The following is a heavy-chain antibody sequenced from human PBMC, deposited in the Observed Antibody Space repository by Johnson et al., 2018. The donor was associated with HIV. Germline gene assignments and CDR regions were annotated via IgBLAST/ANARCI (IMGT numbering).Heavy chain of an antibody. D-gene: IGHD1-26*01. Sequence: MLLVESGGGLVQPGGSLRLSCAASGITVGTNYMSWVRQAPGKGLEGVSVIFSVGDVYYADSVKGRFTISRDNSKNTLYLQMNSLRAEDTAVYYCAKDAAWELLRPDAFDIWGQGTMVTVSS. V-gene: IGHV3-66*02. CDR3: AKDAAWELLRPDAFDI. CDR1: GITVGTNY. CDR2: IFSVGDV. J-gene: IGHJ3*02.